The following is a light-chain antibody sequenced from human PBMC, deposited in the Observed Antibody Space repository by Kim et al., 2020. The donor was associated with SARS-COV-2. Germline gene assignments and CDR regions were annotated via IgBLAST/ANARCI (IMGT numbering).Light chain of an antibody. J-gene: IGKJ2*01. CDR3: QQYNTYPYT. Sequence: SASIGDRVPITCRASQSIGTWLAWYQQKPGNAPNLLIYKASSLHSGAPSRVSGSGSGTEFTLTISSLQPDDFATYYCQQYNTYPYTFGQGTKLEI. CDR1: QSIGTW. V-gene: IGKV1-5*03. CDR2: KAS.